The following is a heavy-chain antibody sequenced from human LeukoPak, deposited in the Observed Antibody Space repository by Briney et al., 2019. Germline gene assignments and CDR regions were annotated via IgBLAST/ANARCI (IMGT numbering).Heavy chain of an antibody. CDR3: TRAVAGHPD. D-gene: IGHD6-19*01. CDR1: GVPFSNYY. CDR2: INHSEYT. J-gene: IGHJ4*02. Sequence: SDTLSLTCTVSGVPFSNYYWSGLRQSPTQGLEGIGEINHSEYTNYNPSLKSRVTMSIDTSKNQFSLKLTSVTAADAGVYYCTRAVAGHPDWGQGTLVTVSS. V-gene: IGHV4-34*01.